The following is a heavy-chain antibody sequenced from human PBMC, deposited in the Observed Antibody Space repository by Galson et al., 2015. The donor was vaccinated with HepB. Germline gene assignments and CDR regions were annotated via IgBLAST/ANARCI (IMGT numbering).Heavy chain of an antibody. CDR1: GFTFSSYN. CDR3: ARDKGRQQLSPYNWFDP. V-gene: IGHV3-21*01. J-gene: IGHJ5*02. D-gene: IGHD6-13*01. CDR2: ISGSTSYI. Sequence: SLRLSCAASGFTFSSYNMNWVRQAPGKGLEWVSSISGSTSYIYYADSVKGRFTISRDSAKNSLYLQMNSLRTEDTAVYYCARDKGRQQLSPYNWFDPWGQGTLVTVSS.